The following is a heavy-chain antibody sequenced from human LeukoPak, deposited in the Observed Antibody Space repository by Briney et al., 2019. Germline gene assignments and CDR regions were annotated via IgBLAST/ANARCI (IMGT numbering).Heavy chain of an antibody. V-gene: IGHV3-73*01. CDR1: GFIFSDFA. J-gene: IGHJ4*02. CDR3: ARPSSGFHF. CDR2: IRTKVDSYAT. D-gene: IGHD3-22*01. Sequence: GGSLRLSCAASGFIFSDFAMHWVPQASGKGLEWVGRIRTKVDSYATTYAASVEGRFTVSRDDSKNTAYLEMNSLKSEDTAVYYWARPSSGFHFWGQGTLVTVS.